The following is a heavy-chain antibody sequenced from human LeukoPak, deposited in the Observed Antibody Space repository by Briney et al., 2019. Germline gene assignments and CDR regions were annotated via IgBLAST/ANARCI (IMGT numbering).Heavy chain of an antibody. D-gene: IGHD3-10*01. J-gene: IGHJ4*02. CDR1: GFTFSSYA. Sequence: GGSLRLSCAASGFTFSSYALSWVRQAPGKGLEWVSAISGSGGSTYYADSVKGRFTISRDNSKNTLYLQMNSLRAEDTAVYYCAKDRYGSGSYYRLANWGQGTLVTVSS. V-gene: IGHV3-23*01. CDR3: AKDRYGSGSYYRLAN. CDR2: ISGSGGST.